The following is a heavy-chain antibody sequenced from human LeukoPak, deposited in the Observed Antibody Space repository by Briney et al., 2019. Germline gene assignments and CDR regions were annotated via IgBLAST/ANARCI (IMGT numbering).Heavy chain of an antibody. CDR1: GFTFSSYW. Sequence: GGSLRLSCAASGFTFSSYWMHWVRQAPGKGLVWVSRINSDGSSTSYADSVKGRFTISRDYSKNTLYLQMNSLRAEDTAVYYCAKSIAASGLYEYFQHWGQGTLVTVSS. D-gene: IGHD6-13*01. CDR2: INSDGSST. V-gene: IGHV3-74*01. J-gene: IGHJ1*01. CDR3: AKSIAASGLYEYFQH.